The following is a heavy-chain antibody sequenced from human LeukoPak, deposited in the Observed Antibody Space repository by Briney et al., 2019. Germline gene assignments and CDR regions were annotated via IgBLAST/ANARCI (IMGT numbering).Heavy chain of an antibody. V-gene: IGHV1-69*13. CDR1: GGTFSSYA. CDR3: ARSLRLGELSFDY. Sequence: SVKVSCKASGGTFSSYAISWVRQAPGQGLEWMGGIIPIFGTANYAQKFQGRVTITADESTSTAYMELSSLRSEDTAVYYCARSLRLGELSFDYWGQGTLVTVSS. D-gene: IGHD3-16*02. J-gene: IGHJ4*02. CDR2: IIPIFGTA.